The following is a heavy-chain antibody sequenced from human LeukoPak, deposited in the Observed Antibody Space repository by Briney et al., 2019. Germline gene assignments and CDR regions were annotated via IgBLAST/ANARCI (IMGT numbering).Heavy chain of an antibody. D-gene: IGHD1-1*01. Sequence: GGSLRLSCAASGFTFCSFDVPWVRHPTGQGLEWVSTIGTASDTYYPGSVEGRFTLSRDNAKNSLYLQMNSLTAGDTAVYYCARGPPRGKYYYMDVWGKGTTVTVSS. V-gene: IGHV3-13*01. CDR3: ARGPPRGKYYYMDV. CDR1: GFTFCSFD. J-gene: IGHJ6*03. CDR2: IGTASDT.